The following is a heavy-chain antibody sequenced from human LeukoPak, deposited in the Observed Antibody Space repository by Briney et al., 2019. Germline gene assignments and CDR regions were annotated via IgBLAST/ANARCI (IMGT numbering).Heavy chain of an antibody. D-gene: IGHD3-10*01. J-gene: IGHJ6*04. CDR2: IYYSGST. CDR1: GGSISSYY. CDR3: ARRAKDGAGTYYPDV. V-gene: IGHV4-59*08. Sequence: SETHSLTCTLSGGSISSYYWSWNRQPPGKGLDWIGYIYYSGSTNYNPSLKSRVTISVDTSKNQFSLTLRSVTAADTAVYYCARRAKDGAGTYYPDVWGERYSGTVSS.